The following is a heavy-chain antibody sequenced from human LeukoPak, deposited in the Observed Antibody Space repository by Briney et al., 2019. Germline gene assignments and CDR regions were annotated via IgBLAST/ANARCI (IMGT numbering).Heavy chain of an antibody. CDR1: GFTFITYW. CDR2: IKQDGSEK. Sequence: SGGSLRLSCAASGFTFITYWMSWVRQAPGKGLEWVANIKQDGSEKYYVDSVKGRFTISRDNAKNSLYLQMNSLGAEDTAVYYCARDVLLTGTSGIDYWGQGTLVTVSS. V-gene: IGHV3-7*01. D-gene: IGHD1-20*01. J-gene: IGHJ4*02. CDR3: ARDVLLTGTSGIDY.